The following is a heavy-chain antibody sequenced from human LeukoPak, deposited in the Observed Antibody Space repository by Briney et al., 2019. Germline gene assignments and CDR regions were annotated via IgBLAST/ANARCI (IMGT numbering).Heavy chain of an antibody. CDR1: GDRITNYY. Sequence: SETLSLTCAVSGDRITNYYWSWIRQPPGKGLEYIGYMYYTGDTSYNPSLKSRVTISLDTSKNQCSLTLSSVTAADTAVYYCARTARIPDCWGQGVLVTVSA. CDR3: ARTARIPDC. V-gene: IGHV4-59*08. CDR2: MYYTGDT. J-gene: IGHJ4*02. D-gene: IGHD2-21*01.